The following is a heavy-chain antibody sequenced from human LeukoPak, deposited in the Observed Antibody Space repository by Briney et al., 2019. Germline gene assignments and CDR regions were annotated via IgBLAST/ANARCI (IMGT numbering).Heavy chain of an antibody. CDR2: ISGSGGTT. CDR3: VRQQTPHGNFDY. Sequence: GGSLRLSCAASGFTFSSYAMSWVRQAPGKGLELVSGISGSGGTTYYPGSVKGRFTISRENAKNSLSLQMNSLRAEDTAVYYCVRQQTPHGNFDYWGQGTLVTVSS. V-gene: IGHV3-23*01. D-gene: IGHD1-1*01. J-gene: IGHJ4*02. CDR1: GFTFSSYA.